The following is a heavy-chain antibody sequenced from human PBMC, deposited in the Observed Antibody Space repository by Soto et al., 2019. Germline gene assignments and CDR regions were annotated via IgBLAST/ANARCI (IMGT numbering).Heavy chain of an antibody. Sequence: PGAPLKISCQGSGYSFTTYLIGWVRQMPGKGLEWIGIIYPGDSDTRYSPSFQGQVTISADKSISTAYMQWSSLKASDTAMYYCARPTRYSSGWYGNYWGQGTMVTVSS. V-gene: IGHV5-51*01. J-gene: IGHJ4*02. CDR3: ARPTRYSSGWYGNY. CDR1: GYSFTTYL. D-gene: IGHD6-19*01. CDR2: IYPGDSDT.